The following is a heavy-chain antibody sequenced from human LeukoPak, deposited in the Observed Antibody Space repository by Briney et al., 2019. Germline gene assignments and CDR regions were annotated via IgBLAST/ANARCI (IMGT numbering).Heavy chain of an antibody. V-gene: IGHV3-64D*09. Sequence: GGSLRLSCSVSGFTFSSYPMXWVRXTPGKXLEYVSAISSNGGGTYYADSVKGRFTISRDNSKNTLYLQMSSLRAEDTAVYYCARDGDSSGYYPSLDYWGQGTLVTVSS. J-gene: IGHJ4*02. CDR1: GFTFSSYP. D-gene: IGHD3-22*01. CDR3: ARDGDSSGYYPSLDY. CDR2: ISSNGGGT.